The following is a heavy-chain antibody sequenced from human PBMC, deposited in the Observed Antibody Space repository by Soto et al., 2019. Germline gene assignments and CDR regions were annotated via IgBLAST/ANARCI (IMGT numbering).Heavy chain of an antibody. J-gene: IGHJ4*02. D-gene: IGHD6-19*01. CDR1: GFTFSSYG. CDR2: ISYDGSNK. Sequence: PGGSLRLSCAASGFTFSSYGMHWVRQAPGKGLEWVAVISYDGSNKYYAESVKGRFTISRDNSKNTLYLQMNSLRAEDTAVYYCAKDHRSVAGPFDYWGQGTLVTVSS. CDR3: AKDHRSVAGPFDY. V-gene: IGHV3-30*18.